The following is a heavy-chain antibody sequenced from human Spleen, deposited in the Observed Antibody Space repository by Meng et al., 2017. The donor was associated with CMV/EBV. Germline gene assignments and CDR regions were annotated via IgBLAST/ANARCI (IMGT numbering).Heavy chain of an antibody. J-gene: IGHJ3*02. D-gene: IGHD3-3*01. Sequence: GGSLRLSCAASGFTVSSNYMSWVRQAPGKGLEWVSVIYSGGSTYYADSVKGRFTISRDNSKNTLYLQMNSLRAEDTAVYYCARVSRFDYAFDIWGQGTMVTVSS. CDR2: IYSGGST. CDR3: ARVSRFDYAFDI. V-gene: IGHV3-53*01. CDR1: GFTVSSNY.